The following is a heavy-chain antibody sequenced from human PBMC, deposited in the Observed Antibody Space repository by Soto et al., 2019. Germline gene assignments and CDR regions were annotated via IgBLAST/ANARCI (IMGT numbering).Heavy chain of an antibody. D-gene: IGHD2-15*01. CDR3: ARGAFGANYSPELLSGPFDY. V-gene: IGHV1-18*01. Sequence: QVQLVQSGAEVKKPGASVKVSCKASGYTFTSYGISWVRQAPGQGLEWMGWFSAYNGNTNYAQKLQGRVTMTTDTSTSTAYMELRSLRSDDTAVYYCARGAFGANYSPELLSGPFDYWGQGTLVTVSS. CDR1: GYTFTSYG. J-gene: IGHJ4*02. CDR2: FSAYNGNT.